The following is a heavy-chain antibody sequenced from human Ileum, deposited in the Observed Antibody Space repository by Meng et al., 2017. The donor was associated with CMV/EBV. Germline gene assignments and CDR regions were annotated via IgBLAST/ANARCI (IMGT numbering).Heavy chain of an antibody. CDR3: ARGRSYGTY. CDR1: GYTFTSYG. J-gene: IGHJ4*02. Sequence: QVSCKASGYTFTSYGINWVRQAPGQGLGWMGWINTNTGNPTYAQGFTGRFVFSLDTSVSTAYLQISSLKAEDTAVYYCARGRSYGTYWGQGTLVTVSS. CDR2: INTNTGNP. D-gene: IGHD1-14*01. V-gene: IGHV7-4-1*02.